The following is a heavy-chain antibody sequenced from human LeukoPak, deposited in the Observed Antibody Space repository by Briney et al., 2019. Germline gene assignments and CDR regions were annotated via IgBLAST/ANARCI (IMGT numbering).Heavy chain of an antibody. CDR2: ISAYNGNT. D-gene: IGHD6-13*01. Sequence: ASVKVSCKASGYTFTSYGISWVRQAPGQGLEWMGWISAYNGNTNYAQKLQGRVTMTTDTSTSTAYMELRSLSSEDTAVYYCARVRGIAAAGPDAFDIWGQGTMVTVSS. J-gene: IGHJ3*02. CDR1: GYTFTSYG. V-gene: IGHV1-18*01. CDR3: ARVRGIAAAGPDAFDI.